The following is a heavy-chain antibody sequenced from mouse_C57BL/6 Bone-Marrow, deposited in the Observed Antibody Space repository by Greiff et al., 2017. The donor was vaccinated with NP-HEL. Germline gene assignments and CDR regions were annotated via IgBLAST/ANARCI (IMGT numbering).Heavy chain of an antibody. CDR3: AGGGVYYVYAWFAY. V-gene: IGHV1-54*01. J-gene: IGHJ3*01. Sequence: QVQLKQSGAELVRPGTSVKVSCKASGYAFTNYLIEWVKQRPGQGLEWIGVINPGSGGTNYNEKFKGKATLTADKSSSTAYMQLSSLTSEDSAVFFCAGGGVYYVYAWFAYWGQGTLVTVSA. CDR2: INPGSGGT. D-gene: IGHD2-2*01. CDR1: GYAFTNYL.